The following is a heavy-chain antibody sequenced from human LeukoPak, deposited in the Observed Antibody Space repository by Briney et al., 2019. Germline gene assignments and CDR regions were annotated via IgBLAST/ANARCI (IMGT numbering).Heavy chain of an antibody. V-gene: IGHV1-8*03. J-gene: IGHJ4*02. CDR3: ARGRSKGYPYYFEY. D-gene: IGHD5-12*01. CDR2: MNPNSGST. CDR1: GYTFTSHD. Sequence: ASVKVSCKASGYTFTSHDINWVRQATGQGLEWMGWMNPNSGSTGYAQKVQGRVTITRNTSISTAYMELSGLRSEDTPVYYCARGRSKGYPYYFEYWGQGTLVTVSS.